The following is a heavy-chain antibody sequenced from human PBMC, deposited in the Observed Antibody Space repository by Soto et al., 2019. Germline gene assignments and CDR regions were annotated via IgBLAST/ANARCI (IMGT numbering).Heavy chain of an antibody. CDR3: AGSDQNMAYGGAALGWFDP. CDR1: GYSFTSYW. V-gene: IGHV5-10-1*01. Sequence: PGESLKISCKGSGYSFTSYWISWVRQMPGKGLEWMGRIDPSDSYTNYSPSFQGHVTISADKSISTAYLQWSSLKASDTAMYYCAGSDQNMAYGGAALGWFDPWGQGTLVTVSS. J-gene: IGHJ5*02. CDR2: IDPSDSYT. D-gene: IGHD3-16*01.